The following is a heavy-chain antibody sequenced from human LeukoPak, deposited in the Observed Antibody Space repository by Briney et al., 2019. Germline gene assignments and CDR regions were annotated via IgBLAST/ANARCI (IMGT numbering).Heavy chain of an antibody. V-gene: IGHV6-1*01. CDR1: GDNVSSKSAA. D-gene: IGHD2-2*01. Sequence: SQTLSLTCAISGDNVSSKSAAWNWIRQSPSRGLEWLGRTYYRSKWYNDYAESVKSRININPDTSKNQFTQQLNSVTPEDTAVYYCAREEYLKYAARWFDPWGQGTLVTVSS. J-gene: IGHJ5*02. CDR3: AREEYLKYAARWFDP. CDR2: TYYRSKWYN.